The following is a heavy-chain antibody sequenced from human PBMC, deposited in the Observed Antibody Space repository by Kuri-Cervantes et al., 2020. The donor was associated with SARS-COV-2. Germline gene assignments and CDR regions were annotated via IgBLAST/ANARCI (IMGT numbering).Heavy chain of an antibody. CDR2: ITSSSSAV. D-gene: IGHD2-2*01. Sequence: GESLKISCAASGFTLGTYSMNWVRQAPGKGLEWLSYITSSSSAVYYADSVKGRFSISRDNAKNSLYLQMNSLRAEDTAVYYCARGEHYARAKIGEDGFDIWGQGTMVTVSS. CDR3: ARGEHYARAKIGEDGFDI. CDR1: GFTLGTYS. V-gene: IGHV3-48*01. J-gene: IGHJ3*02.